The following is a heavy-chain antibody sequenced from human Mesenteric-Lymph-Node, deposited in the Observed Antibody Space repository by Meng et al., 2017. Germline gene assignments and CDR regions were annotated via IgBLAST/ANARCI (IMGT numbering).Heavy chain of an antibody. V-gene: IGHV1-18*01. D-gene: IGHD5-18*01. CDR2: ITASHGIT. J-gene: IGHJ4*02. CDR1: RYTFTSYA. Sequence: VPLVASGSAEEHPCASLPVSSPPSRYTFTSYAISWVRQPPGQGLASMGCITASHGITIYAQKLQGRVTMTTDTSTSTAYMELRSLRSDDTAVYYCARSSYRYGSPFAYWGPGTLDTVSS. CDR3: ARSSYRYGSPFAY.